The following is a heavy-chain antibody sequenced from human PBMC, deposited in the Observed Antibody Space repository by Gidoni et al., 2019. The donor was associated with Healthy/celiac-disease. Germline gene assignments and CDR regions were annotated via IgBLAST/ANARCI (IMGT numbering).Heavy chain of an antibody. CDR1: GFTFSSYS. J-gene: IGHJ4*02. CDR2: ISGSGGST. CDR3: AKGSDEEGSGYLIFPSDY. V-gene: IGHV3-23*04. Sequence: EVQLVESGGGLVQPGGSLRLSCAASGFTFSSYSMSGVRQAPGKWLEWVSAISGSGGSTYYADSVKGRFTISRDNSKNTLYLQMNSLRAEDTAVYYCAKGSDEEGSGYLIFPSDYWGQGTLVTVSS. D-gene: IGHD3-22*01.